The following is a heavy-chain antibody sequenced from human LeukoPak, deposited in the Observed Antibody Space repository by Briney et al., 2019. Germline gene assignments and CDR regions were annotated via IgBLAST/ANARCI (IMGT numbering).Heavy chain of an antibody. J-gene: IGHJ5*02. V-gene: IGHV4-59*12. Sequence: NPSGTLSLTCAVYGGSFSGYYWSWIRQPPGKGLEWIGYIYYSGTTNYNPSLKSRVTISVDTSKNQFSLKLSSVTAADTAVYYCARGGGNSGSATDRWGQGTLVTVSS. D-gene: IGHD5-12*01. CDR2: IYYSGTT. CDR3: ARGGGNSGSATDR. CDR1: GGSFSGYY.